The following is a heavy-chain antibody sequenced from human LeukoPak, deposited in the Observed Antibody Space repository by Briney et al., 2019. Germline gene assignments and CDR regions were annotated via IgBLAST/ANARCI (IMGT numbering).Heavy chain of an antibody. CDR2: INHSGST. CDR3: ASRFNSGSYFYY. D-gene: IGHD1-26*01. CDR1: GGSFSGYY. V-gene: IGHV4-34*01. J-gene: IGHJ4*02. Sequence: SETLSLTCAVYGGSFSGYYWSWIRQPPGKGPEWIGEINHSGSTNYNPSLKSRVTISVDTSKNQFSLKLSSVAAADTAVYYCASRFNSGSYFYYWGQGTLVTVSS.